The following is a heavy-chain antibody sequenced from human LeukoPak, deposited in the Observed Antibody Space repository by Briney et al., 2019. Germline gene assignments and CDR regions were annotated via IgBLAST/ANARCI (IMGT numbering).Heavy chain of an antibody. Sequence: GGSLRLSCTVSGFTVSSNSMSWVRQAPGKGLEWVSFIYSGGNTHYSDSVKGRFTISRDNSKNTLYLQMNSLRAEDTAVYYCARCDLEYYYDSSGYYSLDYWGQGTLVTVSS. V-gene: IGHV3-53*05. J-gene: IGHJ4*02. D-gene: IGHD3-22*01. CDR2: IYSGGNT. CDR1: GFTVSSNS. CDR3: ARCDLEYYYDSSGYYSLDY.